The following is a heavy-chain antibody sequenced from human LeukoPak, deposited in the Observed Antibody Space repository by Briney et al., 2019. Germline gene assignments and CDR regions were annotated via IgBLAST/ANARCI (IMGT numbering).Heavy chain of an antibody. CDR1: GGTFSSYA. Sequence: ALVKVSCKASGGTFSSYAISWVRQAPGQGLEWMGGIIPIFGTANYAQKFQGRVTITADKSTSTAYMELSSLRSEDTAVYYCARDRGEYYYYGSGSYLAPFDYWGQGTLVTVSS. CDR3: ARDRGEYYYYGSGSYLAPFDY. V-gene: IGHV1-69*06. D-gene: IGHD3-10*01. J-gene: IGHJ4*02. CDR2: IIPIFGTA.